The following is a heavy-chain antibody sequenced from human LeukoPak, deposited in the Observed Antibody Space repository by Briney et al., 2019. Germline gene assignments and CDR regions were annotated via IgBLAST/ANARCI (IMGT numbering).Heavy chain of an antibody. J-gene: IGHJ6*02. D-gene: IGHD6-19*01. CDR1: GFTFSSYW. V-gene: IGHV3-74*01. CDR3: ARVPVFGYSSGWYPYYYYYYGMDV. CDR2: INSDGSST. Sequence: LPGGSLRLSFAASGFTFSSYWMHWVRQAPGKGLVWVSRINSDGSSTSYADSVKGRFTISRDNAKNTLYLQMISLRAEDTAVYYCARVPVFGYSSGWYPYYYYYYGMDVWGQGTTVNVSS.